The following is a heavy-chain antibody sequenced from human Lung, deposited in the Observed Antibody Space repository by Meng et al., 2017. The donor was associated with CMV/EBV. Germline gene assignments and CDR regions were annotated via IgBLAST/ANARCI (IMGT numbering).Heavy chain of an antibody. Sequence: VAWTWIRQSPSRGLEWLGRTYYRLLWFNEYAVSVKSRINIKADTSKNQFSLQLDSVTPEDTAVYYCARDQVTSRVWSNWFDPWGQGILVTVSS. D-gene: IGHD6-19*01. V-gene: IGHV6-1*01. CDR1: VA. CDR3: ARDQVTSRVWSNWFDP. J-gene: IGHJ5*02. CDR2: TYYRLLWFN.